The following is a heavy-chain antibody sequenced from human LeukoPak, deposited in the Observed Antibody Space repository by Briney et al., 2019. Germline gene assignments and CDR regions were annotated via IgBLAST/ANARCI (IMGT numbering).Heavy chain of an antibody. D-gene: IGHD2-2*01. CDR3: ARRVVVPAAPYYFDY. CDR1: GFIFGSNW. CDR2: INSDGSST. Sequence: GGSLSPSFAASGFIFGSNWMHWVPQAPGKGLCWVSLINSDGSSTSYADSVKGRFTISRDNAKNTLYLQMNSLRAEDTAVYYCARRVVVPAAPYYFDYWGQGTLVTVSS. J-gene: IGHJ4*02. V-gene: IGHV3-74*01.